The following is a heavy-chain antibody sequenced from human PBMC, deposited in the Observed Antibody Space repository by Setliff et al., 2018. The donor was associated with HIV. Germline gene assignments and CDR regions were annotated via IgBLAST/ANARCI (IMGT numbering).Heavy chain of an antibody. D-gene: IGHD6-19*01. CDR1: GYTFTSYY. J-gene: IGHJ6*02. V-gene: IGHV1-46*01. Sequence: ASVKVSCKASGYTFTSYYIHWVRQAPGQGLEWMGIINPSGGSTNYAQKFQDRVTMTRDTSTTTVYMDLRSLRSEDTAVYYCARDRSSGWSYYYGLDVWGQGTTVPVSS. CDR3: ARDRSSGWSYYYGLDV. CDR2: INPSGGST.